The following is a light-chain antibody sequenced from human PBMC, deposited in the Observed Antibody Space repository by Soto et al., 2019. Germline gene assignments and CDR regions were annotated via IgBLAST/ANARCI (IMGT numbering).Light chain of an antibody. CDR1: QSVSSSD. CDR2: DAS. Sequence: EVVLTQSPGTPSLSPGERATLSCRASQSVSSSDLAWYQQKPGQAPRLLMYDASSRATGIPDRFSGSGSGTDFTLTISRLDPEDFAVYYCQQYGSSSWTFGQGTKVDI. V-gene: IGKV3-20*01. CDR3: QQYGSSSWT. J-gene: IGKJ1*01.